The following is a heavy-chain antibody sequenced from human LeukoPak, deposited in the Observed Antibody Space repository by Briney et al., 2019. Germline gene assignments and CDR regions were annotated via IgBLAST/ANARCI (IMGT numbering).Heavy chain of an antibody. J-gene: IGHJ4*02. CDR3: ARQRSGWFDY. Sequence: SETLSLTCAAYGGSFSGYYWSWIRQPPGKGLEWIGSIYYSGSTYYNPSLKSRVTISVDTSKNQFSLKLSSVTAADTAVYYCARQRSGWFDYWGQGTLVTVSS. V-gene: IGHV4-34*01. D-gene: IGHD6-19*01. CDR2: IYYSGST. CDR1: GGSFSGYY.